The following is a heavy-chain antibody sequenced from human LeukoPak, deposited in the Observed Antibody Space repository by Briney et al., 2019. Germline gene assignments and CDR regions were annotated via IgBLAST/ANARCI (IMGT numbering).Heavy chain of an antibody. CDR1: GFTFSSYS. CDR3: AVSVRFERVWHYFNN. CDR2: ISSSSSTI. V-gene: IGHV3-48*01. D-gene: IGHD3-9*01. Sequence: GGSLRLSCAASGFTFSSYSMNWVRQAPGKGLEWVSYISSSSSTIYYADSVKGRFTISRDNAKNSLYLQMNSLRAEDTAVYYCAVSVRFERVWHYFNNWGQGTQVTVSS. J-gene: IGHJ4*02.